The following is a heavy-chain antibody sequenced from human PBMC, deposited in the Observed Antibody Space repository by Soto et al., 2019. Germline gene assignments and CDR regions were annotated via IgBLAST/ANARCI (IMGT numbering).Heavy chain of an antibody. J-gene: IGHJ4*02. D-gene: IGHD3-3*01. CDR2: VKSKADGGTA. CDR1: GFSIYNTW. Sequence: GGSIRISCAASGFSIYNTWMHWVRQEPGKGLEWVGRVKSKADGGTADYAAPVKGRFTVSRDDSKNTQYLQMNSLKMEDTAVYYCNSYPDFWGGHTPLWGQGTLVTVSS. V-gene: IGHV3-15*07. CDR3: NSYPDFWGGHTPL.